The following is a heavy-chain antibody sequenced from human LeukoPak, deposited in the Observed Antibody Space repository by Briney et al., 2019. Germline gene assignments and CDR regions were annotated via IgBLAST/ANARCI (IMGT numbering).Heavy chain of an antibody. CDR3: ARVWQQLNQNSFDP. J-gene: IGHJ5*02. CDR1: GFTFSSYS. Sequence: GGSLRLSCAASGFTFSSYSMNWVRQAPGKGLEWVSSISSSSSYIYYADSVKGRFTISRDNAKNSLYLQMNSLRAEDTAVYYCARVWQQLNQNSFDPWGQGTLVTVSS. CDR2: ISSSSSYI. V-gene: IGHV3-21*01. D-gene: IGHD6-13*01.